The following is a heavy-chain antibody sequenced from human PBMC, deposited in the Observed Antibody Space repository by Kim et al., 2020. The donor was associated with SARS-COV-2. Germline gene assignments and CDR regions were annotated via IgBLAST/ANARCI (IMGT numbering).Heavy chain of an antibody. V-gene: IGHV1-69*13. D-gene: IGHD5-12*01. J-gene: IGHJ4*02. CDR3: ARGIVTGVATMHYFDY. Sequence: SVKVSCKASGGTFSSYAISWVRQAPGQGLEWMGGIIPIFGTANYAQKFQGRVTITADESTSTAYMELSSLRSEDTAVYYCARGIVTGVATMHYFDYWGQGTLVTVSS. CDR1: GGTFSSYA. CDR2: IIPIFGTA.